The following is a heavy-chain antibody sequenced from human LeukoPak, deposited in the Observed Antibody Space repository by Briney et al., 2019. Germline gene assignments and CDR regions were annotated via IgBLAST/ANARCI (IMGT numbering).Heavy chain of an antibody. CDR1: GGSFSGYY. Sequence: SETLSLTCAVYGGSFSGYYWSWIRHPPGGGLVWLGYIYYSGSTNYNSSRKSRVTISVETSKNQFSLKLSSVTAADTAVYYCARRLYCSGGSCHISYYYYYMDVWGKGTTVTVSS. V-gene: IGHV4-59*01. CDR2: IYYSGST. CDR3: ARRLYCSGGSCHISYYYYYMDV. D-gene: IGHD2-15*01. J-gene: IGHJ6*03.